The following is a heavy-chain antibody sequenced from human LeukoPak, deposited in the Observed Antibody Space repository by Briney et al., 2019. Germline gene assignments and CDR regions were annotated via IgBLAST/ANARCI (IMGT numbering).Heavy chain of an antibody. D-gene: IGHD6-13*01. Sequence: SETLSLTCTVSGGSISSYYWSWLRQPPGKGLEWLGYIYYSGSTNYNPSLKSRVTISVDTSKNQFSLKLSSVTAADTAVYYCAREDGSSWDEGGFDYWGQGTLVTVSS. CDR2: IYYSGST. CDR1: GGSISSYY. J-gene: IGHJ4*02. V-gene: IGHV4-59*01. CDR3: AREDGSSWDEGGFDY.